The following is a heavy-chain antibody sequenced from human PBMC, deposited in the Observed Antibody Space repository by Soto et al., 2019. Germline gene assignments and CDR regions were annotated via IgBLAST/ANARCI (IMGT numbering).Heavy chain of an antibody. V-gene: IGHV1-18*01. CDR3: ARDRGVAPPVAGNTHYYYYMDV. Sequence: QDQLVQSGVEVKKPGASVKVSCKASGYSFTNYGITWVRQAPGQGFEWMGWISAYNGNTNYAQKFQGRVTLTTDASTSTAYLELRSPRSDDTAVYYCARDRGVAPPVAGNTHYYYYMDVWGKGTTVTVSS. CDR1: GYSFTNYG. J-gene: IGHJ6*03. D-gene: IGHD6-19*01. CDR2: ISAYNGNT.